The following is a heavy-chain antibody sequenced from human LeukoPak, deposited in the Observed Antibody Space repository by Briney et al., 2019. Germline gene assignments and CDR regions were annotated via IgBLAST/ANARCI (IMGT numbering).Heavy chain of an antibody. Sequence: SETLSLTCTVSGGSISSYYWSWIRQPAGKGLEWIGRIYTSGSTNYNPSLKSRVTMSVDTSKNQFSLKLSSVTAADTAVYYCARSAPSLFYFYYMDVWGKGTTVTVSS. D-gene: IGHD3-10*01. V-gene: IGHV4-4*07. CDR3: ARSAPSLFYFYYMDV. J-gene: IGHJ6*03. CDR2: IYTSGST. CDR1: GGSISSYY.